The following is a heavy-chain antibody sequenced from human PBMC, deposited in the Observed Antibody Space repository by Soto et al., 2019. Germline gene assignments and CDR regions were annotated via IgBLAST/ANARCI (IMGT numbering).Heavy chain of an antibody. CDR2: ISAYNGQT. CDR1: GYPFDTYG. V-gene: IGHV1-18*01. D-gene: IGHD2-21*01. Sequence: ASVKVSCKASGYPFDTYGINWVRQAPGQRPEWMGWISAYNGQTDYAQNFQGRVTMATDTSTNTAYMELRNLRSDDTAVYYCARDPQEFWNCYFSAPWAPGTLATVSS. J-gene: IGHJ5*02. CDR3: ARDPQEFWNCYFSAP.